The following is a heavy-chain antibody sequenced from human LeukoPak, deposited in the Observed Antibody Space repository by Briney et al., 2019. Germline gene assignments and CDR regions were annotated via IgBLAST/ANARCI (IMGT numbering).Heavy chain of an antibody. CDR2: ISSSSSTI. J-gene: IGHJ4*02. V-gene: IGHV3-48*01. Sequence: GGSLRLSCAASGFTFSSYSMNWVRQAPGKGLEWVSYISSSSSTIYYADSVKGRFTISRDNAKNSLYLQMNSLRAEDTAVYYCARRRTIFGVVITDYWGQGTLVTVSS. D-gene: IGHD3-3*01. CDR3: ARRRTIFGVVITDY. CDR1: GFTFSSYS.